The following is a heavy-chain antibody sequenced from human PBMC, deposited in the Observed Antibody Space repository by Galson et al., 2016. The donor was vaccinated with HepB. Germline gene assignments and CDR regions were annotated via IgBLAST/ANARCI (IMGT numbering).Heavy chain of an antibody. CDR1: GFSFSSYG. CDR3: ARGRDIVAVDWFDP. V-gene: IGHV3-30*03. CDR2: ISSDGNNK. D-gene: IGHD2-2*01. J-gene: IGHJ5*02. Sequence: SLRLSCAASGFSFSSYGMHWVRQAPGKGLEWVAVISSDGNNKLYTDSVKGRFTVSRDNSKNTLYLQMNSLRPDDTAVYHCARGRDIVAVDWFDPWGQGSRVIVSS.